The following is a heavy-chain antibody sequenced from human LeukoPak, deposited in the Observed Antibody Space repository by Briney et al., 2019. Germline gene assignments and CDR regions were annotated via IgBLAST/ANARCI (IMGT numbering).Heavy chain of an antibody. V-gene: IGHV1-2*02. CDR2: FNPNSGGT. CDR3: SRIPTYYYDSSGYYDY. Sequence: ASVKVSCKASGYTFTGYYMHWVRQAPGQGLECRGGFNPNSGGTNYAQKFKGRVTMTRDTSISTAYMELSRMRSDDTAVYYCSRIPTYYYDSSGYYDYWGQGTLVTVSS. CDR1: GYTFTGYY. J-gene: IGHJ4*02. D-gene: IGHD3-22*01.